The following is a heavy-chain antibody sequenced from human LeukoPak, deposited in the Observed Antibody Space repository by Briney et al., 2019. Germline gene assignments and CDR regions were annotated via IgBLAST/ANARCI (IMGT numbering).Heavy chain of an antibody. CDR2: INHSGST. CDR3: ARQRGGPYDYVWGSYRAPYYFDY. Sequence: PSETLSLTCAVYGGSFSGYYWSWIRQPPGKGLEWIGEINHSGSTNYNPSLKSRVTISVDTSKNQFSLKLSSVTAADTAVYYCARQRGGPYDYVWGSYRAPYYFDYWGQGTLVTVSS. V-gene: IGHV4-34*01. D-gene: IGHD3-16*02. CDR1: GGSFSGYY. J-gene: IGHJ4*02.